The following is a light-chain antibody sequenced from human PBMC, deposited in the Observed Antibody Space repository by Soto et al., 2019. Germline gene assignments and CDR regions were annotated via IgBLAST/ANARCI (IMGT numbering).Light chain of an antibody. J-gene: IGKJ1*01. Sequence: EIVLTQSPGTLSLSPGERATLSCMASQSVSNNYLAWYQQKPGQAPRLLIYGASTRATGIPARFSGSGSGTEFTLTISSLQSEDFAVYYCQQHNNWPRTFGQGTKVDI. CDR1: QSVSNN. V-gene: IGKV3-15*01. CDR2: GAS. CDR3: QQHNNWPRT.